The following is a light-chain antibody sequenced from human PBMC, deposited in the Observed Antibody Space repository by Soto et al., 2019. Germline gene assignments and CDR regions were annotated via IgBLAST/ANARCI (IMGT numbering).Light chain of an antibody. CDR3: QQYYRWPLT. J-gene: IGKJ4*01. Sequence: EIVMTQYPASLSVSPGEIATISCRASQSVGTSLAWYRQKPGQAPSLLIYGASTRATGVPATFSGSGSGTEFTLTISSLQSEDFALYYCQQYYRWPLTFGGGTKVEI. CDR1: QSVGTS. V-gene: IGKV3-15*01. CDR2: GAS.